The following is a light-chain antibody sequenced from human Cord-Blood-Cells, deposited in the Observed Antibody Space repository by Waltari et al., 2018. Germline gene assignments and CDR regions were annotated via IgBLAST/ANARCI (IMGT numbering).Light chain of an antibody. CDR2: DAS. Sequence: EIVLTQSPATLYLSPGERATLSCRASQSVSSYLAWYQQKPGQAPRPLIYDASNRATGIPARFSGSGSGTDFTLTISSLEPEDFAVYYCQQRSNWWTFGQGTKVEIK. J-gene: IGKJ1*01. CDR3: QQRSNWWT. V-gene: IGKV3-11*01. CDR1: QSVSSY.